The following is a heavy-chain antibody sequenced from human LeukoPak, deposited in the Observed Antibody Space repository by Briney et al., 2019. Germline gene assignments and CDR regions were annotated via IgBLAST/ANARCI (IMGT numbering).Heavy chain of an antibody. V-gene: IGHV3-30*04. J-gene: IGHJ4*02. CDR1: GFTFSSYA. CDR3: ARDGITMVRGVIIPPDY. Sequence: GGSLRLSCAASGFTFSSYAMHWVRQAPSKGLEWVAVISYDGSNKYYADSVKGRFTISRDNSKNTLYLQMNSLRAEDTAVYYCARDGITMVRGVIIPPDYWGQGTLVTVSS. D-gene: IGHD3-10*01. CDR2: ISYDGSNK.